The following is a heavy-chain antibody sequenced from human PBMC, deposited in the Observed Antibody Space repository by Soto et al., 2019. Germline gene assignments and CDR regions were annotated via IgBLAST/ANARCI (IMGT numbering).Heavy chain of an antibody. V-gene: IGHV6-1*01. CDR1: GDSVSSNSAA. Sequence: SPSLSLPCAISGDSVSSNSAAWNWIRQSPSRGLEWLGRTYYGSKWYNDYAVSVKGRITINPDTSKNQFSLHLHSVTPEDTAVYYCARDRSPGSSSWYDYWGQGALVTVSS. CDR3: ARDRSPGSSSWYDY. CDR2: TYYGSKWYN. J-gene: IGHJ4*02. D-gene: IGHD6-13*01.